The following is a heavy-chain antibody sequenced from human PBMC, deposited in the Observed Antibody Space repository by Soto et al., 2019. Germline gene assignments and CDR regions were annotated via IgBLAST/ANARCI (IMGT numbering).Heavy chain of an antibody. CDR2: IYSSGGT. CDR1: GFTVSNNY. V-gene: IGHV3-66*01. J-gene: IGHJ4*02. Sequence: VQLVESGGDLVQPGGSLRLSCAASGFTVSNNYMSWVRQAPGKGLEWVSLIYSSGGTYYADSVKGRFTISRDSSRNTLYLQMNGLRVEDTAVYYCARGPNRGYWGQGTLVTVSP. CDR3: ARGPNRGY. D-gene: IGHD3-10*01.